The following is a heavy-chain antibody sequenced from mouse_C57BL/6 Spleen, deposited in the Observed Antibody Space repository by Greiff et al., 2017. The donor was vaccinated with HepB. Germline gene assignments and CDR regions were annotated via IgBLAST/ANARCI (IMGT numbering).Heavy chain of an antibody. CDR1: GFTFSSYA. J-gene: IGHJ2*01. Sequence: EVKLEESGGGLVKPGGSLKLSCAASGFTFSSYAMSWVRQTPEKRLEWVATISDGGSYTYYPDNVKGRFTISRDNAKNNLYLQMSHLKSEDTAMYYCARDLYYFDYWGQGTTLTVSS. CDR3: ARDLYYFDY. V-gene: IGHV5-4*01. CDR2: ISDGGSYT.